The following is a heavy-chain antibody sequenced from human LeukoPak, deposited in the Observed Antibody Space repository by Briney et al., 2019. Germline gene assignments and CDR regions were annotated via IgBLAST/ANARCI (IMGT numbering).Heavy chain of an antibody. Sequence: GGSLRLSCAASGFTVSSSYMSWVRQAPGKGLEWVSVIYSGGSTYYGDSVKGRFTISRDNSKNTLYLQMNSLRAEDTAVYYRARDSDNSGYKAYWGQGTLVTVSS. CDR3: ARDSDNSGYKAY. D-gene: IGHD3-22*01. V-gene: IGHV3-53*01. CDR1: GFTVSSSY. CDR2: IYSGGST. J-gene: IGHJ4*02.